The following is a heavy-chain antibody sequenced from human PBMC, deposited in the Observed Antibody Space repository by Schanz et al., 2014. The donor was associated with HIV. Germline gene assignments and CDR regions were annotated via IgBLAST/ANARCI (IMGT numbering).Heavy chain of an antibody. CDR2: ITESGGRT. D-gene: IGHD3-22*01. V-gene: IGHV3-23*01. CDR3: AKPEYDSSGNSQSHFDY. CDR1: GFTFDNYA. Sequence: EVQLLESGGGLVQPGGSLRLSCAASGFTFDNYAMTWVRQAPGKGLERVSSITESGGRTYSADSVNGRFTISRDNSKNTLYLQMTALRTDDTAVYYCAKPEYDSSGNSQSHFDYWGPGTLVTVSS. J-gene: IGHJ4*02.